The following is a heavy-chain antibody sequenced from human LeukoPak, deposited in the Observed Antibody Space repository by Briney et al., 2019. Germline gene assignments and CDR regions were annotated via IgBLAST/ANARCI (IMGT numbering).Heavy chain of an antibody. CDR3: ARLRDYVWGSYRRAYYYYYMDV. CDR2: INHSGST. J-gene: IGHJ6*03. D-gene: IGHD3-16*02. CDR1: GGSFSGYY. Sequence: SETLSLTCAVYGGSFSGYYWSWIRQPPGKGLEWIGEINHSGSTNYNPSLKSRVTISVDTSKNQFSLKLSSVTAADTAVYYCARLRDYVWGSYRRAYYYYYMDVWGKGTTVTISS. V-gene: IGHV4-34*01.